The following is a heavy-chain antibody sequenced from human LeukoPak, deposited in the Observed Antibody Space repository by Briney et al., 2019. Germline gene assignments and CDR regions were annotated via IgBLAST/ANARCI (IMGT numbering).Heavy chain of an antibody. Sequence: GGSLRLSCTSSGFTFNTYTISWVRQAPGKGLEWVSTIYSGGTTYYADSVMGRFTISRHNSRNTLYLQMNSLRAEDTAVYYCARVDTVMAYYFDLWGQGTLVTVSS. CDR1: GFTFNTYT. CDR3: ARVDTVMAYYFDL. CDR2: IYSGGTT. D-gene: IGHD5-18*01. V-gene: IGHV3-53*04. J-gene: IGHJ4*02.